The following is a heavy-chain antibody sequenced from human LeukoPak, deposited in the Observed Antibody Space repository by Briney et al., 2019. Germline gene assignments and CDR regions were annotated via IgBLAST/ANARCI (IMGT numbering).Heavy chain of an antibody. Sequence: SETLSLTCTVSGGSISSSSYYWGWIRQPPGKGLEWIGSIYYSGSTYYNPSLKSRVTISVDTSKNQFSLKLSSVTAADTAVYYCAGHVPIGGSYTVDYWGQGTLVTVSS. D-gene: IGHD1-26*01. CDR1: GGSISSSSYY. V-gene: IGHV4-39*01. CDR3: AGHVPIGGSYTVDY. J-gene: IGHJ4*02. CDR2: IYYSGST.